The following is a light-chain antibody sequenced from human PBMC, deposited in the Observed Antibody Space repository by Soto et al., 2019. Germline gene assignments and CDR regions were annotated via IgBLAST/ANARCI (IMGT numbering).Light chain of an antibody. CDR2: EVN. J-gene: IGLJ1*01. CDR1: SSDIGGYNY. CDR3: SSYTSTTTRV. V-gene: IGLV2-14*01. Sequence: QSALTQPASVSGSPGQSITISCTGTSSDIGGYNYVSWYQQHPGKAPKLMIYEVNNRPSGVSHRFSGSKSGNTASLAISGLRAEDEADYYCSSYTSTTTRVFGTGTKLTVL.